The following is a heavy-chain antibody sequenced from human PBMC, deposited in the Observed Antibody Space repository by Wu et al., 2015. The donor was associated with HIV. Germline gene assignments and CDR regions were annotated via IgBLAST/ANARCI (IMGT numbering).Heavy chain of an antibody. CDR3: ATRRALQDFLSHYYYYMDV. CDR2: IIPIFGTA. D-gene: IGHD3-3*01. CDR1: GGTFSSYA. V-gene: IGHV1-69*12. J-gene: IGHJ6*03. Sequence: QVQRGAGLGREVKKPGSSVKVSCKASGGTFSSYAISWVRQAPGQGLEWMGGIIPIFGTANYAQKFQGRVTITADESTSTAYMELSSLRSEDTAVYYCATRRALQDFLSHYYYYMDVWGKGTTVTVSS.